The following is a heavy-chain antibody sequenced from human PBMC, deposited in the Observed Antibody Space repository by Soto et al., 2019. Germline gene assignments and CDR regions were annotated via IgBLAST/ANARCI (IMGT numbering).Heavy chain of an antibody. Sequence: VGSLRLSCTASGFTFSNYYMSWIRQAPGKGLEWVSYSSNSGTYTRYADSVKGRFSISRDNAKNSLYLQISNLRGEDTATYYCARSGDNYNLLDYWGQGTPVTVS. V-gene: IGHV3-11*06. CDR2: SSNSGTYT. CDR1: GFTFSNYY. J-gene: IGHJ4*02. D-gene: IGHD1-1*01. CDR3: ARSGDNYNLLDY.